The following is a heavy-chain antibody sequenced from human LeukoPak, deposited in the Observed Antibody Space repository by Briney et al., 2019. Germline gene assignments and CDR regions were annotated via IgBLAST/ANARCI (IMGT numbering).Heavy chain of an antibody. CDR2: INWNGGST. Sequence: PGGSLRLSCAASGFTFDDYGMSWVRQAPGKGLEWVSGINWNGGSTGYADSVKGRFTISRDNAKNSLYLQMNSLRAEDTALYYCTTTGLSGYYDGSGYYYFDYWGQGTLVTVSS. CDR3: TTTGLSGYYDGSGYYYFDY. V-gene: IGHV3-20*04. D-gene: IGHD3-22*01. J-gene: IGHJ4*02. CDR1: GFTFDDYG.